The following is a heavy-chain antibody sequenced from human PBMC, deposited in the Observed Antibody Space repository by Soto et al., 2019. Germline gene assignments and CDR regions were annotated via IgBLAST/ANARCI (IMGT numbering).Heavy chain of an antibody. CDR1: GGTFSSYA. D-gene: IGHD1-26*01. CDR2: IISIFGTA. CDR3: ASHSGSSPEGRYYYGMDV. J-gene: IGHJ6*02. V-gene: IGHV1-69*12. Sequence: QVQLVQSGAEVKKPGSSVKVSCKASGGTFSSYAISWVRQAPGQGLEWMGGIISIFGTADYAQKFQGRVTIPADESTSTAYMELSSLRSEDTAVYYCASHSGSSPEGRYYYGMDVWGQGTTVTVAS.